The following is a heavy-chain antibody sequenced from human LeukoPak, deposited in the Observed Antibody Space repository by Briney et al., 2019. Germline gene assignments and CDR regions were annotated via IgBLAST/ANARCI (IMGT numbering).Heavy chain of an antibody. V-gene: IGHV3-21*01. D-gene: IGHD6-19*01. J-gene: IGHJ4*02. CDR1: GFTFSSYW. CDR2: ISSSSSYI. Sequence: GGSLRLSCAASGFTFSSYWMHWVRQAPGKGLEWVSSISSSSSYIYYADSVKGRFTISRDNAKNSLYLQMNSLRAEDTAVYYCARVGIAVAGSFDYWGQGTLVTVSS. CDR3: ARVGIAVAGSFDY.